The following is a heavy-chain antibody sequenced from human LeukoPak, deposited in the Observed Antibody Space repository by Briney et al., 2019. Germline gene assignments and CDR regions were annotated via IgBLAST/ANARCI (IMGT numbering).Heavy chain of an antibody. CDR3: ARRAGAYSHPYDY. D-gene: IGHD4/OR15-4a*01. CDR1: GFTVSSNS. V-gene: IGHV3-53*01. J-gene: IGHJ4*02. CDR2: IYSDNT. Sequence: GGSLRLSCAVSGFTVSSNSMSWVRQAPGKGLEWVSFIYSDNTHYSDSVKGRFTISRDNSKNTLYLQVNSLRAEDTAVYYCARRAGAYSHPYDYWGQGTLVTVSS.